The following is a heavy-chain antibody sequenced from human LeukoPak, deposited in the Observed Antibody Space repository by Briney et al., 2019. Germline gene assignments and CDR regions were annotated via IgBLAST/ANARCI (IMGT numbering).Heavy chain of an antibody. CDR3: AGDGTGVLPGDAFDI. Sequence: GSLTLSCAASGFTFSTHSMNWVRQAPGKGLEWVSYISHSGNDIYYGESVRGRFTTSRDNAKNSLYLQMHTLSAEDTAVYYCAGDGTGVLPGDAFDIWSQGTMVTVSS. V-gene: IGHV3-21*05. D-gene: IGHD1-1*01. J-gene: IGHJ3*02. CDR2: ISHSGNDI. CDR1: GFTFSTHS.